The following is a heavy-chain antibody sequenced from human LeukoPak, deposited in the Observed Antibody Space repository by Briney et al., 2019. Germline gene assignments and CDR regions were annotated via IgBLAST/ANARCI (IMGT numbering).Heavy chain of an antibody. CDR2: ISYDGRTK. Sequence: GGSLRLSCAASGFTFNSYAIHWVRQAPGKGLEWVTIISYDGRTKYYADCVKGRFIISRDNSKNTLYLQMDSLRPEDTAVYYCVRGSSSFYDSSGYSYYFDNWGQETLVTVSS. V-gene: IGHV3-30*04. CDR1: GFTFNSYA. J-gene: IGHJ4*02. D-gene: IGHD3-22*01. CDR3: VRGSSSFYDSSGYSYYFDN.